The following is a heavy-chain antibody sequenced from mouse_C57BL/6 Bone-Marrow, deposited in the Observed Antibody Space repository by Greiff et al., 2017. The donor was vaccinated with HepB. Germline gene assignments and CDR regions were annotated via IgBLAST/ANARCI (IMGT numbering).Heavy chain of an antibody. CDR2: ISSGSSTI. J-gene: IGHJ1*03. CDR1: GFTFSDYG. V-gene: IGHV5-17*01. D-gene: IGHD1-1*01. CDR3: ARYGSSYVYWYFDV. Sequence: EVNLVESGGGLVKPGGSLKLSCAASGFTFSDYGMHWVRQAPEKGLEWVAYISSGSSTIYYADTVKGRFTISRDNAKNTLFLQMTSLRSEDTAMYYCARYGSSYVYWYFDVWGTGTTVTVSS.